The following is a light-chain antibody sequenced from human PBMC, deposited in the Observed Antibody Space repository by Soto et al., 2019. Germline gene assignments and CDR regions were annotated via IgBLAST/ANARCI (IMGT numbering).Light chain of an antibody. V-gene: IGKV1-12*01. Sequence: DIQLTQSPSSVSASVGDRVTITCRASQGISSWLAWYQQKPGKAPKLLIYAASSLQSGVPSRFSGSGSGTEINLTISSMQPQDYATSYYQRAKSFPFTFGQGTKVEIK. CDR2: AAS. CDR1: QGISSW. CDR3: QRAKSFPFT. J-gene: IGKJ1*01.